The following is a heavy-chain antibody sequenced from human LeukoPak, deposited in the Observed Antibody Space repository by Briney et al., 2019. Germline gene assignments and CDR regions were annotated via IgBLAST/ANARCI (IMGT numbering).Heavy chain of an antibody. CDR3: ARDTGGSKDY. CDR1: GFTFDDYA. CDR2: ISWNSVAI. J-gene: IGHJ4*02. V-gene: IGHV3-9*01. Sequence: GGSLRLSCAASGFTFDDYAMHWVRQPPGKGLEWVSGISWNSVAIAYADSVKGRFTISRDNAKNTLYLQMNSLRAEDTAVYYCARDTGGSKDYWGQGTLVTVSS. D-gene: IGHD2-15*01.